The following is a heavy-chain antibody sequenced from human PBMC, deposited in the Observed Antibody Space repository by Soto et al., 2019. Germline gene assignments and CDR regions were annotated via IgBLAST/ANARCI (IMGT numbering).Heavy chain of an antibody. CDR1: GYTFTSYD. V-gene: IGHV1-18*01. J-gene: IGHJ6*02. CDR2: ISAYNGNT. Sequence: QVQLVQSGAAVKKPGASVKVSCKASGYTFTSYDFSWLRQAPGQGLEWMGWISAYNGNTNYAQKLQGRVTMTTDTSTSTAYMELRSLRSDDTAVYYCASYHLNSYYYGMDVWGQGTTVTVSS. CDR3: ASYHLNSYYYGMDV.